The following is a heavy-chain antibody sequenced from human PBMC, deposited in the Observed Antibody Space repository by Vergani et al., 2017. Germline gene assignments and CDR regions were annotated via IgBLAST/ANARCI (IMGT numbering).Heavy chain of an antibody. D-gene: IGHD3-22*01. V-gene: IGHV4-39*01. Sequence: QLQLQESGPGLVKPSETLSLTCTVSGGSISSSSYYWGWIRQPPGKGLEWIGSIYYSGSTYYNPSLKSRVTISVDTSKNQCSLKLSSVTAADTAVYYCARHGGVRDYYDSRASLFDPWGQGTLVTVSS. J-gene: IGHJ5*02. CDR1: GGSISSSSYY. CDR2: IYYSGST. CDR3: ARHGGVRDYYDSRASLFDP.